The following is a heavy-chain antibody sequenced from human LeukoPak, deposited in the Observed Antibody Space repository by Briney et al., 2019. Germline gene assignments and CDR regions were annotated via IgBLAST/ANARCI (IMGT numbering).Heavy chain of an antibody. CDR3: AGIRFLEWPSYYYYMDV. V-gene: IGHV3-9*01. CDR2: ISWNSGSI. J-gene: IGHJ6*03. D-gene: IGHD3-3*01. CDR1: GFTFDDYA. Sequence: GGSLRLPCAASGFTFDDYAMHWVRQAPGKGLEWVSGISWNSGSIGYADSVKGRFTISRDNAKNSLYLQMNSLRAEDTALYYCAGIRFLEWPSYYYYMDVWGKGTTVTVSS.